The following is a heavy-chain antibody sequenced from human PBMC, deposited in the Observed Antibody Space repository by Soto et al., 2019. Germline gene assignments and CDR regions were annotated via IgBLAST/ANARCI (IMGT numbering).Heavy chain of an antibody. Sequence: SETLSLTCAVYGGSFSGYYWSWIRQPPGKGLEWIGEINHSGSTNYNPSLKSRVTISVDTSKNQFSLKLSSVTAADTAVYYCERGPEAGTGSGWLDPWGQGTLVTVYS. CDR3: ERGPEAGTGSGWLDP. CDR2: INHSGST. V-gene: IGHV4-34*01. CDR1: GGSFSGYY. J-gene: IGHJ5*02. D-gene: IGHD6-13*01.